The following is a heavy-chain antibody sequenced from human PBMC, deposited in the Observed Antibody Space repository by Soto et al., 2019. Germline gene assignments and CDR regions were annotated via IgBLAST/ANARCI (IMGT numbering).Heavy chain of an antibody. CDR3: ARHAKVTNFDY. CDR2: IYYSGST. D-gene: IGHD4-17*01. Sequence: SETLSLTCTVSGGSISSYYWSWIRQPPGKGLEWIGYIYYSGSTNYNPSLKSRVTISVDTSKNQFSLKLSSVTAADTAVYYCARHAKVTNFDYWGQGTLVTVSS. V-gene: IGHV4-59*08. J-gene: IGHJ4*02. CDR1: GGSISSYY.